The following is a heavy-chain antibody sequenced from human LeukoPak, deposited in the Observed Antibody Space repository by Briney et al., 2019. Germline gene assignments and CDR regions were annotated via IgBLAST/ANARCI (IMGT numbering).Heavy chain of an antibody. V-gene: IGHV3-23*01. CDR3: AKGSSAWYGWFDP. D-gene: IGHD6-19*01. Sequence: GGSLRLSCEASGFTFSSYAMTWVRQAPGKGLEWVSAISASGGSTHYADSVKGRFTISRDSSKNTPSLQMNSLRAEDTALYYCAKGSSAWYGWFDPWGQGTLVTVSS. J-gene: IGHJ5*02. CDR1: GFTFSSYA. CDR2: ISASGGST.